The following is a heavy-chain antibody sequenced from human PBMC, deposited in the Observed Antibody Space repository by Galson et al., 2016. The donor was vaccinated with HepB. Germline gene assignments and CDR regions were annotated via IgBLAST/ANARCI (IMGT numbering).Heavy chain of an antibody. CDR3: ARGGPGGWLQDY. J-gene: IGHJ4*02. Sequence: SETLSLTCTVSGGSISSYYWSWIRQPPGKGLEWIGYIYYSGSTNYNPSLKSRVPISVDTSKNQFSLKLSSVTAADTAVYYCARGGPGGWLQDYWGQGTLVTVSS. CDR1: GGSISSYY. V-gene: IGHV4-59*01. D-gene: IGHD5-12*01. CDR2: IYYSGST.